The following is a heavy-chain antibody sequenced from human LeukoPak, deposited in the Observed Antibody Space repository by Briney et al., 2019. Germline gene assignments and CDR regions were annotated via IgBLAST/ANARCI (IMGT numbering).Heavy chain of an antibody. J-gene: IGHJ4*02. D-gene: IGHD3-10*01. CDR2: INHSGST. Sequence: SETLSLTCAVYGGSFSGYYWSWIRQPPGKGLEGIGEINHSGSTNYKPSLNSRVTISVDTSKNQFSLKLSSVTAADTAVYYCARGLGSYYDYWGQGTLVTVSS. CDR3: ARGLGSYYDY. V-gene: IGHV4-34*01. CDR1: GGSFSGYY.